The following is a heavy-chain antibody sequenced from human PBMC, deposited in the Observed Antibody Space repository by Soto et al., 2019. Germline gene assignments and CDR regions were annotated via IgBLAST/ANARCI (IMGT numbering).Heavy chain of an antibody. CDR2: IYYSGTT. D-gene: IGHD5-18*01. V-gene: IGHV4-30-4*01. CDR3: ARALIQLWPHYYYGMEV. J-gene: IGHJ6*02. CDR1: GGSISSGDYY. Sequence: SETLSLTCTVSGGSISSGDYYWSWILQPPGKGLEWIGYIYYSGTTYYNPSLKSRVTISVDTSKNQFSLKVSSVTAADTAVYYCARALIQLWPHYYYGMEVWGQGTTVTVSS.